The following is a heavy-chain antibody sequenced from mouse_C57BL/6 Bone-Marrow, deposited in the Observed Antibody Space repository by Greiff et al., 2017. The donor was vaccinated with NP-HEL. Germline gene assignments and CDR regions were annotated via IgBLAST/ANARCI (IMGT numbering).Heavy chain of an antibody. J-gene: IGHJ4*01. CDR3: ARHGDSSGYVGYAMDY. V-gene: IGHV2-6-1*01. CDR1: GFSLTSYG. D-gene: IGHD3-2*02. CDR2: IWSDGST. Sequence: QVQLKESGPGLVAPSQSLSITCTVSGFSLTSYGVHWVRQPPGKGLEWLVVIWSDGSTTYNSALKSRLSISKDNSKSQVFLKMNSLQTDDTAMYYCARHGDSSGYVGYAMDYWGQGTSVTVSS.